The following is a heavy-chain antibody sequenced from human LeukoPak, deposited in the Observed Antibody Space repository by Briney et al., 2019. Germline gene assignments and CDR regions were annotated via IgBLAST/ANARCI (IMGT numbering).Heavy chain of an antibody. CDR2: INSDGSST. V-gene: IGHV3-74*01. J-gene: IGHJ4*02. CDR3: ARDSPAQYCSGGSCYYYDY. Sequence: GGSLRLSCAASGFTFSSYWMHWVRQAPGKGLVWVSRINSDGSSTSYADSVKGRFTISRDNAKNTLYLQMNSLRAEDTAVYYCARDSPAQYCSGGSCYYYDYWGQGTLVTVSS. D-gene: IGHD2-15*01. CDR1: GFTFSSYW.